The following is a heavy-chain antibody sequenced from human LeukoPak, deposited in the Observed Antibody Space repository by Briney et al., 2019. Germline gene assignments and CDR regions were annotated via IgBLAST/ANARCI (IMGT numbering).Heavy chain of an antibody. J-gene: IGHJ4*02. CDR3: ATPGYSSGWYSFFY. V-gene: IGHV3-7*01. D-gene: IGHD6-19*01. Sequence: GGSLRLSCAASGFTFSSYWMSWVRQAPGKGLEWVANIKQDGSEKYYVDSVKGRFTISRDNAKNSLYLQMNSLRAEDTAVYYCATPGYSSGWYSFFYWGQGTLVTVSS. CDR1: GFTFSSYW. CDR2: IKQDGSEK.